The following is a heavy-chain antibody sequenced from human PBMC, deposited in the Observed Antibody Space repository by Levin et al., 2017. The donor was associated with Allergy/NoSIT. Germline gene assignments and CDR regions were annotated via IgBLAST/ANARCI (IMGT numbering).Heavy chain of an antibody. D-gene: IGHD6-19*01. CDR1: GYTFTNYA. V-gene: IGHV1-18*01. CDR3: AGVEAVTGTQEY. J-gene: IGHJ4*01. Sequence: VASVKVSCKPSGYTFTNYAIIWVRQAPGQGLEWMGWINTYNGNTNYAQKLQGRVTMTTDTSTSTAYMELRSLTSDDTAVYYCAGVEAVTGTQEYWGHGTLVTVSS. CDR2: INTYNGNT.